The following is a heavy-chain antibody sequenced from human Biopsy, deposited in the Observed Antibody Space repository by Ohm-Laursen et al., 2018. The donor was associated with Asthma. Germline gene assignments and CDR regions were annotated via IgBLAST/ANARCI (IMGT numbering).Heavy chain of an antibody. CDR2: IYYSGRT. CDR3: ARAVSSSSYWYFDL. Sequence: TLSLTCVVSGDAMSTSGSYWGWIRQSPGKGLEWIGSIYYSGRTYYNPSLESRVTISADTSKNHFSLKVTSVAAADTAVYYCARAVSSSSYWYFDLWGRGDLVTVSS. V-gene: IGHV4-39*02. D-gene: IGHD6-6*01. CDR1: GDAMSTSGSY. J-gene: IGHJ2*01.